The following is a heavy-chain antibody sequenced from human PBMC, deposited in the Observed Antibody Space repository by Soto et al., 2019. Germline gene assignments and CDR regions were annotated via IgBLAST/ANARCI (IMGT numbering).Heavy chain of an antibody. D-gene: IGHD2-2*02. Sequence: EVQLVESGGGLVQPGGSLRLSCAASGFTVSSNYMSWVRQAPGKGLEWVSVIYSGGSTYYADSVKGRFTISRHNSKNTLYLQMNSLRAEDTAVYYCARTGWGYCSSTSCYKWYYYYMDVWGKGTTVTVSS. CDR3: ARTGWGYCSSTSCYKWYYYYMDV. J-gene: IGHJ6*03. CDR1: GFTVSSNY. CDR2: IYSGGST. V-gene: IGHV3-53*04.